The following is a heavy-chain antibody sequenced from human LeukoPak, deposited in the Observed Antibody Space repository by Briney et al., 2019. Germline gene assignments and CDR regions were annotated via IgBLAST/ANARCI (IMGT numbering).Heavy chain of an antibody. CDR2: INHSGST. D-gene: IGHD3-10*01. CDR1: GGSFSGYY. Sequence: PSETLSLTCVVYGGSFSGYYWSWIRQPPGKGLEWIGEINHSGSTNYNPSLKSRVTISVDTSKNQFSLKLSSVTAADTAVYYCASGHYYGSGSYFGWFDPWGQGTLVTVSS. CDR3: ASGHYYGSGSYFGWFDP. J-gene: IGHJ5*02. V-gene: IGHV4-34*01.